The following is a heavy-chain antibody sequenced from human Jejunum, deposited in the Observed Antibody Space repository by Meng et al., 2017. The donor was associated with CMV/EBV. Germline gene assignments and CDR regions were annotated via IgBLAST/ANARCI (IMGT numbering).Heavy chain of an antibody. V-gene: IGHV3-23*01. CDR1: YA. D-gene: IGHD2-15*01. CDR2: MSGSGTIT. Sequence: YAISWVRQAPGKGLEWVSVMSGSGTITDYADSVQGRFTISRDTSQNTLYLHMSSLRADDTAVYYCAKEGALYCSGGSCYSKMYFDYWGQGTLVTVSS. CDR3: AKEGALYCSGGSCYSKMYFDY. J-gene: IGHJ4*02.